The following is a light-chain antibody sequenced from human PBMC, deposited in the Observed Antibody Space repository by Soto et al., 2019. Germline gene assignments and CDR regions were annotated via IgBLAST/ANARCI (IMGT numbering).Light chain of an antibody. J-gene: IGKJ1*01. Sequence: DIQMTQSPSTLSASVGDRVAITCRASQSINNWLAWYQLKPGKAPKLLIYDASSLESGVPSRFSGSGSGTEFTLTISSLQPDDFATYYCQQYNSYSPWTFGQGTKV. CDR3: QQYNSYSPWT. CDR2: DAS. CDR1: QSINNW. V-gene: IGKV1-5*01.